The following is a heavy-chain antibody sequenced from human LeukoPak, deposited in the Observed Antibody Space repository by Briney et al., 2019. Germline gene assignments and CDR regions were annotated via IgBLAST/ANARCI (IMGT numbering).Heavy chain of an antibody. CDR1: GGSISSYY. J-gene: IGHJ4*02. D-gene: IGHD3-10*01. V-gene: IGHV4-59*08. CDR2: IHYSGST. Sequence: PSETLSLTCTVSGGSISSYYWSWIRQPPGKGLEWIGYIHYSGSTNYNPSLKSRVTISVDTSTNQFSLKLTSMTAADTAVYYCARLRSGGEWYFGYWGQGTLVTVSS. CDR3: ARLRSGGEWYFGY.